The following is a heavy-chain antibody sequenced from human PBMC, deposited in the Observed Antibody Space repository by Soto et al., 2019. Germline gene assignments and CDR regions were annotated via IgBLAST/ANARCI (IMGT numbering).Heavy chain of an antibody. J-gene: IGHJ4*02. Sequence: SETLSLTCSVSDDSINSDKYYWGWIRQPPGKGLEWIGSIYYRGNAYYNPSLQTRVTISLDKSKSQFSLKLSSVTAADTAVYYCARVGGEYSSGWYNYWGQGTLVTVSS. CDR1: DDSINSDKYY. D-gene: IGHD6-19*01. CDR3: ARVGGEYSSGWYNY. V-gene: IGHV4-39*07. CDR2: IYYRGNA.